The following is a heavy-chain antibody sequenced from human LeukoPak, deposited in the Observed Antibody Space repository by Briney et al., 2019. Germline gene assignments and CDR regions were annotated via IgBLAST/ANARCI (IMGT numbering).Heavy chain of an antibody. D-gene: IGHD2-2*01. CDR3: ARVGYCSSTSCYSEFDY. CDR2: IHPNSGGT. Sequence: ASVKVSCKASGYTFTGYYMHWVRQAPGQGREWMGWIHPNSGGTNYAQKFQGRVTMTKDTSISTASMELSRLRSDDRAVYYCARVGYCSSTSCYSEFDYWGQGTLVTVSS. J-gene: IGHJ4*02. CDR1: GYTFTGYY. V-gene: IGHV1-2*02.